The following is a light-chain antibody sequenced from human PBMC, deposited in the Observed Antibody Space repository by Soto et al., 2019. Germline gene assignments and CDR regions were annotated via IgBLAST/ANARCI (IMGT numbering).Light chain of an antibody. Sequence: DIQMTQSPSTLSASVGDRVTITCRASQSISTWLAWYQQKPGKAPKLLIYDASSLQSVVPSRFSGHGSGTDFTLTISSLQPDDFATYYCQQYNSYTTFGQGTKLEIK. CDR3: QQYNSYTT. CDR1: QSISTW. V-gene: IGKV1-5*01. CDR2: DAS. J-gene: IGKJ2*01.